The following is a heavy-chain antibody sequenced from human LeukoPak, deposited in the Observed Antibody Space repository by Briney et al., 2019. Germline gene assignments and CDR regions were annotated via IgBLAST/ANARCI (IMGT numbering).Heavy chain of an antibody. CDR2: INHSGST. D-gene: IGHD6-19*01. V-gene: IGHV4-34*01. J-gene: IGHJ4*02. Sequence: SETLSLTCAVYGGSFSGYYWSWIRQPPGKGLEWIGEINHSGSTNYNPSLKSRVTTSVDTSKNQFSLKLSSVTAADTAVYYCRVGLPVAGLELPDDYWGQGTLVTVSS. CDR1: GGSFSGYY. CDR3: RVGLPVAGLELPDDY.